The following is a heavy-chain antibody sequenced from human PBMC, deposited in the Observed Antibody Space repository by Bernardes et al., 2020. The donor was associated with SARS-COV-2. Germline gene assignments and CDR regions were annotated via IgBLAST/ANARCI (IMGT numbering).Heavy chain of an antibody. D-gene: IGHD4-17*01. CDR2: ISGSGGST. J-gene: IGHJ3*02. V-gene: IGHV3-23*01. Sequence: GGSLRLSCAASGFTFSSYAMSWVRQAPGKGLEWVSAISGSGGSTYYADSVKGRFTISRDNSKNTLYLQMNSLRAEDTAVYYCAKRIGREMTTVTTVAFDIWGQGTMVTVSS. CDR1: GFTFSSYA. CDR3: AKRIGREMTTVTTVAFDI.